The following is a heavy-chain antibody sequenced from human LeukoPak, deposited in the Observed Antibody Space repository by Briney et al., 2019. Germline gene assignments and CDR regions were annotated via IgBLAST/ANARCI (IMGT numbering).Heavy chain of an antibody. D-gene: IGHD3-3*01. J-gene: IGHJ5*02. Sequence: SETLSLTCTVSGGSISSGGYYWSWIRQPAGKGLEYLGRIYSTGSTNYNPSLRSRVTISVDTSKNHFSLKLSSVTAADTAVYYCARESLYDFWSGLNWFDPWGQGTLVTVSS. V-gene: IGHV4-61*02. CDR3: ARESLYDFWSGLNWFDP. CDR1: GGSISSGGYY. CDR2: IYSTGST.